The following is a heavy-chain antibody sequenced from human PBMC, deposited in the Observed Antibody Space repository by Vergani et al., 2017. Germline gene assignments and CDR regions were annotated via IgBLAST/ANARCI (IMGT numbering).Heavy chain of an antibody. CDR1: GFPFSSYA. V-gene: IGHV3-23*01. CDR3: AKVFKGATVWDY. J-gene: IGHJ4*02. CDR2: ISGSGGST. D-gene: IGHD1-26*01. Sequence: EVQLLESGGGLVQPGGSLRLSCAASGFPFSSYAMSWVRQAPGKGLEWVSAISGSGGSTYYADSVKGRFTISRDNSKNTLYLQMNSLRAEDTAVYYCAKVFKGATVWDYWGQGTLVTVSS.